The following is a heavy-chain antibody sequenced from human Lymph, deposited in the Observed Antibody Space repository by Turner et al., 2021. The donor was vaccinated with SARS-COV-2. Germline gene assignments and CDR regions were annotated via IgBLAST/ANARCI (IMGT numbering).Heavy chain of an antibody. CDR3: AKMGGVYCSGGNCYSGRLDY. J-gene: IGHJ4*02. CDR2: ISYDGSNK. CDR1: GLTFRTYG. Sequence: QVQLVESGGGVVQPGRSLSLSCAASGLTFRTYGMHWVRQAPGKGLEWVAVISYDGSNKYYADSVKGRFTISRDNSKNTLYLQMNSLRAEDTAVYYCAKMGGVYCSGGNCYSGRLDYWGQGTLVTVSS. V-gene: IGHV3-30*18. D-gene: IGHD2-15*01.